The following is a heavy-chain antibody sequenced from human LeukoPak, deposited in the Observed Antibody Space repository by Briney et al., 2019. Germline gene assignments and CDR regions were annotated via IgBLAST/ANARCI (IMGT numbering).Heavy chain of an antibody. D-gene: IGHD6-13*01. CDR1: GFTFSSYS. CDR2: ISSSSSYI. J-gene: IGHJ4*02. V-gene: IGHV3-21*01. Sequence: GGFLRLSCAASGFTFSSYSMNWVRQAPGKGLEWVSSISSSSSYIYYADSVKGRFTISRDNAKNSLYLQMNSLRAEDTAVYYCASAHHSSSWYEDWGQGTLVTVSS. CDR3: ASAHHSSSWYED.